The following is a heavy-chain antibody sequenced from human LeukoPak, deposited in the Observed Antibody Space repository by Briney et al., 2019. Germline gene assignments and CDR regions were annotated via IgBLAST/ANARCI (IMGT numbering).Heavy chain of an antibody. D-gene: IGHD3-22*01. Sequence: PGGSLRLSCAASGFTFSDYYMSWIRQAPGKGLEWVSYISSSSSYTNYADSVKGRFTISRDNAKNSLYLQVNSLRAEDTAVYYCASQYYYDSSGYYNSNWFDPWGQGTLVTVSS. CDR2: ISSSSSYT. J-gene: IGHJ5*02. CDR3: ASQYYYDSSGYYNSNWFDP. CDR1: GFTFSDYY. V-gene: IGHV3-11*06.